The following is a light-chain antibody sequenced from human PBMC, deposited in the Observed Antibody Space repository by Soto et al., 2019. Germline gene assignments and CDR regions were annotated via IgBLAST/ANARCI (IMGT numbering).Light chain of an antibody. CDR3: QQYGSSPWT. J-gene: IGKJ1*01. CDR2: GAS. CDR1: QSVSDRY. V-gene: IGKV3-20*01. Sequence: EIVLTQSPGTLSLSPGERATLSWRASQSVSDRYLAWYQQKPGQAPRLLIYGASSRATGTPDRISGSGSGTDFTLTISRLEPEDCAVYYCQQYGSSPWTFGQGTKVEIK.